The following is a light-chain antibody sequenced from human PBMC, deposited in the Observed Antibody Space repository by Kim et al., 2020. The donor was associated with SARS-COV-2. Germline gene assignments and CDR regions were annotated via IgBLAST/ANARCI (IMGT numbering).Light chain of an antibody. J-gene: IGLJ1*01. CDR2: DVS. CDR3: SSYRSSGYV. V-gene: IGLV2-14*03. CDR1: SSDVGGYNY. Sequence: QSALTQPASVSGSPGQSITISCTGTSSDVGGYNYVSWYKQYPGKAPKLMIYDVSKRPSGVSNRFSGSKSGNTAPLTISRLQTENEAVYYCSSYRSSGYVFGAGTKVTVL.